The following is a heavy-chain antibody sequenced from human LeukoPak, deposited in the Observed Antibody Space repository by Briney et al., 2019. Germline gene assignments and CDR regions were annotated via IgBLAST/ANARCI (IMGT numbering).Heavy chain of an antibody. CDR1: GFPFSSYS. Sequence: WESLTLSCAASGFPFSSYSMNWIRQPPGKGLEWVSSISSSSSYIYYPDSVTGRFTISRDNAKNSLYLQMNSLRAEDTAVYYCARVTEAPYYFDYWGQGTLVTVSS. CDR2: ISSSSSYI. CDR3: ARVTEAPYYFDY. J-gene: IGHJ4*02. V-gene: IGHV3-21*01.